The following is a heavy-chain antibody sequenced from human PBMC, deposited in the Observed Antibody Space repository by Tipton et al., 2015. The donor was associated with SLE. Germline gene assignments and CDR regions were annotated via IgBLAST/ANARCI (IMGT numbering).Heavy chain of an antibody. CDR3: ARGCSDESCVDY. CDR2: IYSGGST. D-gene: IGHD2-15*01. CDR1: GFTFTSYA. J-gene: IGHJ4*02. Sequence: SLRLSCAASGFTFTSYAMSWVRQAPGKGLEWVSVIYSGGSTYYADSVKGRFTISRDNSKNTLYLQMNSLRAEDTAVYYCARGCSDESCVDYWGQGSLVTVSS. V-gene: IGHV3-53*05.